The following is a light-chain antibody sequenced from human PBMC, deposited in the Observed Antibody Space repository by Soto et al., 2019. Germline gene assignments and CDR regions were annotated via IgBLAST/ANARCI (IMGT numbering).Light chain of an antibody. V-gene: IGKV1-33*01. CDR1: QDINEF. CDR2: DAS. J-gene: IGKJ5*01. Sequence: DIQLTQSPASLSASVGDRVTITCQASQDINEFLNWYQQKPGKAPNLLISDASNLEIGVPSRFSGSASGTNFSFTISSLQPADFATYLCQQYHNLPSTFGQGTRLE. CDR3: QQYHNLPST.